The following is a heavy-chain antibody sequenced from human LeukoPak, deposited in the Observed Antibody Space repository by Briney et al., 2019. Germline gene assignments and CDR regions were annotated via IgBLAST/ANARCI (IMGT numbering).Heavy chain of an antibody. CDR3: ARCQIRQRVVRSVGYFDY. V-gene: IGHV4-34*01. CDR1: GVSFSGYY. CDR2: INHSGST. D-gene: IGHD6-6*01. J-gene: IGHJ4*02. Sequence: SETLSLTCAVYGVSFSGYYWSWIRQPPGKGLEWIGEINHSGSTNYNPPLKSRVTISVDTSKNQFSLKLSSVTAADTAVYYCARCQIRQRVVRSVGYFDYWGQGTLVTISS.